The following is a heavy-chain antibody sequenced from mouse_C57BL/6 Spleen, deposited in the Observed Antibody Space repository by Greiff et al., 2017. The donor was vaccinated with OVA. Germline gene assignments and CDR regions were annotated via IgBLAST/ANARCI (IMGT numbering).Heavy chain of an antibody. CDR2: INPSNGGT. J-gene: IGHJ2*01. Sequence: QVQLKESGTELVKPGASVKLSCKASGYTFTSYWMHWVKQRPGQGLEWIGNINPSNGGTNYNEKFKSKATLTVDKSSSTAYMQLSSLTSEDSAVYYCARDWDLYYFDYWGQGTTLTVSS. CDR1: GYTFTSYW. V-gene: IGHV1-53*01. D-gene: IGHD4-1*01. CDR3: ARDWDLYYFDY.